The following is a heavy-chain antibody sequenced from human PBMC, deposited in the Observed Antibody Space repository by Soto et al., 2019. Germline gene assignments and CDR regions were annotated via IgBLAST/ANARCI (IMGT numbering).Heavy chain of an antibody. CDR2: INPNSGGT. CDR3: ARDTTYGSGSHPPVYYYGMDV. Sequence: ASVKVSCKASGYTFTGYYMHWVRQAPGQGLEWKGWINPNSGGTNYAQKFQGWVTMTRDTSISTAYMELSRLRSDDTAVYYCARDTTYGSGSHPPVYYYGMDVWGQGTTVTVSS. D-gene: IGHD3-10*01. J-gene: IGHJ6*02. CDR1: GYTFTGYY. V-gene: IGHV1-2*04.